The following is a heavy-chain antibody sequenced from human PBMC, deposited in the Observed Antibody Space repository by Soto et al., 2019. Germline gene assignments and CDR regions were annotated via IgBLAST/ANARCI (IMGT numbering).Heavy chain of an antibody. CDR1: GFTVSSNF. CDR2: IFPGGST. V-gene: IGHV3-53*01. CDR3: TRVQNWNFDS. J-gene: IGHJ4*02. Sequence: GSLRLSCAASGFTVSSNFMNWVRQAPGKGLEWLSVIFPGGSTYYATSVKGRFTISRDDSKNSLYLQMNSLKTEDTAVYYCTRVQNWNFDSWGQGTLVTVSS. D-gene: IGHD3-3*01.